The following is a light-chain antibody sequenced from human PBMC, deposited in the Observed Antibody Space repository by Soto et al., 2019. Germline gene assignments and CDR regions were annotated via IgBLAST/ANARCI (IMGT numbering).Light chain of an antibody. J-gene: IGKJ4*01. V-gene: IGKV3-11*01. Sequence: EILLTQSPATLSLSPGERATLSCRASQSVSSYLAWYQQKPGQAPRLLIYDASNMATGIPARFSGSGSGTDFTLTISSLEPEDFAVYYCQQRTNWPLTFGGGTKVEI. CDR3: QQRTNWPLT. CDR1: QSVSSY. CDR2: DAS.